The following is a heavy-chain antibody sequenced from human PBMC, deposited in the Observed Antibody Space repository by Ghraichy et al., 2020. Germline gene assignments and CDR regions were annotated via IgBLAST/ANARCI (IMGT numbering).Heavy chain of an antibody. CDR2: ISAYNGNT. D-gene: IGHD3-9*01. CDR1: GYTFTSYG. Sequence: ASVKVSCKASGYTFTSYGISWVRQAPGQGLEWMGWISAYNGNTNYAQKLQGRVTMTTDTSTSTAYMELRSLRSDDTAVYYCARARDYDILTGYYIYYYYGMDVWGQGTTVTVSS. V-gene: IGHV1-18*01. J-gene: IGHJ6*02. CDR3: ARARDYDILTGYYIYYYYGMDV.